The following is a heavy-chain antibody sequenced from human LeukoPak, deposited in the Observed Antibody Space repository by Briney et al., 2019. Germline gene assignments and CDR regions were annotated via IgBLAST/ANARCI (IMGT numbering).Heavy chain of an antibody. CDR3: AKHSSGWYSDTDY. CDR2: ISGSGGST. J-gene: IGHJ4*02. Sequence: PGGSLRLSCAASRSTFSSYAMSWVRQAPGKGLEWVSGISGSGGSTYYADSVKGRFTISRDNSKNTLYLQMNSLRAEDTAVYYCAKHSSGWYSDTDYWGQGSLVTVSS. CDR1: RSTFSSYA. D-gene: IGHD6-19*01. V-gene: IGHV3-23*01.